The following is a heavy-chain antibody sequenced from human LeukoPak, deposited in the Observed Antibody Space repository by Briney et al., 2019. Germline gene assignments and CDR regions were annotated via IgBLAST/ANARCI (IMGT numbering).Heavy chain of an antibody. CDR2: IYDSGST. Sequence: PSETLSLTCTVSGGSIRSSYYDWGWIRQPPGKGLEWIGSIYDSGSTYYNPSLKSRVTISVDTSKNQFSLKVSSVTAADTAVYYCARDTTLDNWGQGTLVTVSS. J-gene: IGHJ4*02. D-gene: IGHD1-1*01. CDR1: GGSIRSSYYD. V-gene: IGHV4-39*07. CDR3: ARDTTLDN.